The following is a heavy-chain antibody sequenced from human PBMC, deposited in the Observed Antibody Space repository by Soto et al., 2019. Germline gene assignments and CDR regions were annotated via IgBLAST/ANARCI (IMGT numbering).Heavy chain of an antibody. CDR3: ARDYKGMGAVDY. CDR1: GGSSNRHT. V-gene: IGHV1-69*01. CDR2: IIPIFGTA. D-gene: IGHD1-26*01. Sequence: QVQLVQSGAEVRKPGSSVRVSCKASGGSSNRHTISWVRQAPGQGLEWMGGIIPIFGTANHAQKFQGRVTIIADESTSTAYMELRSLRSEDTAVYYCARDYKGMGAVDYWGQGTLVTVSS. J-gene: IGHJ4*02.